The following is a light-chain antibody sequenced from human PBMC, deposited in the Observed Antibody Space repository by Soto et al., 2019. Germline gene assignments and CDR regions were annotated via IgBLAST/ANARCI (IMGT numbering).Light chain of an antibody. CDR2: DVS. V-gene: IGLV2-11*01. Sequence: QSALTQPRSMSGSPGQSVTISCAGTSSDVGGYNYVSWYQQYPGKAPKLMISDVSKRPSGVPDRFSGSKSGNTASLTISGLQAEDEADYYCCSYAGTYTPVVFGGGTKLTVL. CDR1: SSDVGGYNY. CDR3: CSYAGTYTPVV. J-gene: IGLJ2*01.